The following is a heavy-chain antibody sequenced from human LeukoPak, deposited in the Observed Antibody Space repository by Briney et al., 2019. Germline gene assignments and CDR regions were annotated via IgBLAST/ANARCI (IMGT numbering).Heavy chain of an antibody. CDR1: GFTFSSYA. Sequence: GGSLTPSCAASGFTFSSYAMCCVRQAPGKGLEWVSAISGSGGSTYCADSVKGRLTISRDNSKNTLYLQMNSLRAEDTAVYYCARETVASLSCDYWGQGTLVTVSS. D-gene: IGHD4-23*01. J-gene: IGHJ4*02. CDR3: ARETVASLSCDY. CDR2: ISGSGGST. V-gene: IGHV3-23*01.